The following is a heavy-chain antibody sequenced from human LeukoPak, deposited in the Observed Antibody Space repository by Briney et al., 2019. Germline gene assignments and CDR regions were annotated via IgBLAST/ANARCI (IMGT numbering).Heavy chain of an antibody. V-gene: IGHV3-33*08. CDR2: IWHDGKNK. CDR3: AREPGYYFDY. Sequence: GGSLRLSCAASGFTFSSYGLHWVRQAPGKGLEWVAVIWHDGKNKAHADSVKGRFTISRDNSKNTLYLEMNTLRAEDTAVYYCAREPGYYFDYWGQGTLVTVSS. J-gene: IGHJ4*02. CDR1: GFTFSSYG.